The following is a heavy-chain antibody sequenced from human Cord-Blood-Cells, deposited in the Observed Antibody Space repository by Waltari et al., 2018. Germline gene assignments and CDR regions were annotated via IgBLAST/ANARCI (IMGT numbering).Heavy chain of an antibody. D-gene: IGHD6-6*01. CDR1: GYTFTGSY. Sequence: QVQLVQSGAEVKKPGASVKVSCKASGYTFTGSYLHWARQAPGQGLKWMGWINPNSGGTNYAQKFQGRVTMTRDTSISTAYMELSRLRSDDTAVYYCARDHGGLAARPDDYWGQGTLVTVSS. V-gene: IGHV1-2*02. CDR2: INPNSGGT. CDR3: ARDHGGLAARPDDY. J-gene: IGHJ4*02.